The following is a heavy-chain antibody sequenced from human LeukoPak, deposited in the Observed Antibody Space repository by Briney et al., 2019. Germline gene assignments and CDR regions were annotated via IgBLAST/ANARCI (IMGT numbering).Heavy chain of an antibody. CDR3: ARGGYSGYDGPFDY. D-gene: IGHD5-12*01. CDR1: GFTFSSYS. CDR2: ISSSSSYI. V-gene: IGHV3-21*01. J-gene: IGHJ4*02. Sequence: GGSLRLSCAASGFTFSSYSMNWVRQAPGKGLEWVSSISSSSSYIYYADSVKGRFTISRDNAKNSLYLQMNSLRAEDTAVYYCARGGYSGYDGPFDYWGQGTQVTVSS.